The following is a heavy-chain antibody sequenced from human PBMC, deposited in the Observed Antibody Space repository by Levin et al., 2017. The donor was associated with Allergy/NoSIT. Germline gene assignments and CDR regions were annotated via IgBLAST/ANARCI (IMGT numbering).Heavy chain of an antibody. J-gene: IGHJ2*01. CDR2: IGGTGGST. D-gene: IGHD6-19*01. V-gene: IGHV3-23*01. Sequence: ASVKVSCAASRFMFSNYAMSWVRQAPGKGLEWVSAIGGTGGSTFYSESVKGRCTISRDNSKNTLYLEMNSLRAEDTAVYYCAREQWLSSYWYFDLWGRGTLVTVSS. CDR3: AREQWLSSYWYFDL. CDR1: RFMFSNYA.